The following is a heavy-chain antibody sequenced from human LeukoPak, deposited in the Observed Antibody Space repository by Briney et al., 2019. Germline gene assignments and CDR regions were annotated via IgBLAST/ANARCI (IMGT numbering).Heavy chain of an antibody. CDR3: ARGSGYAYAGFDY. D-gene: IGHD5-12*01. V-gene: IGHV3-7*05. CDR1: GFIFSGYW. Sequence: GGSLRLSCGASGFIFSGYWMTWVRQAPGKGLEWVANIKHDGSEKYYVDSVKGRFTISGDNAKNSLYLQMNSLRAGDTAVYYCARGSGYAYAGFDYWGQGTLVAVSS. CDR2: IKHDGSEK. J-gene: IGHJ4*02.